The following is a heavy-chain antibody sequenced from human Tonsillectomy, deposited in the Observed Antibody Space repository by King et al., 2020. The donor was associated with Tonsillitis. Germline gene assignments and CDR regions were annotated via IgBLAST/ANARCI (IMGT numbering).Heavy chain of an antibody. V-gene: IGHV1-8*01. CDR3: ARKRGSGSSDY. D-gene: IGHD3-10*01. CDR2: MNPNSGYI. J-gene: IGHJ4*02. Sequence: VQLVESGAEVKKPGASVKVSCKASGYTFINYDINWGRQAPGQGLEWMGWMNPNSGYIGYAQKVQGRVTITRDTSISTAYMELSSLRSEDTAVYYCARKRGSGSSDYWGQGTLVTVSS. CDR1: GYTFINYD.